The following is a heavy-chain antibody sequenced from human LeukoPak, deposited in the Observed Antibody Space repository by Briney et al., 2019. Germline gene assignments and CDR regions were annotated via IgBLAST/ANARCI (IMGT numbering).Heavy chain of an antibody. Sequence: APVKVSCKASGYTFTGYYIHWVRQAPGQGLEWMGWINPNSGGANYAQRFQGRVTMTRDTSISTVYMELSRLRSDDTAVYYCARLGHGDYGFDYWGKGTPVSASS. CDR1: GYTFTGYY. V-gene: IGHV1-2*02. D-gene: IGHD4-17*01. J-gene: IGHJ4*02. CDR3: ARLGHGDYGFDY. CDR2: INPNSGGA.